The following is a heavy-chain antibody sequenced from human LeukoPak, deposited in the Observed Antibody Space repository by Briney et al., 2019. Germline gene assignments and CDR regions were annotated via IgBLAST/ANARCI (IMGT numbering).Heavy chain of an antibody. CDR3: AKDRGSLDYYYMDA. D-gene: IGHD3-10*01. V-gene: IGHV3-9*01. CDR1: GFTFDDYA. J-gene: IGHJ6*03. Sequence: GGSLRLSCAASGFTFDDYAMHWVRQAPGKGLEWVSGISWNSGSIGYADSVKGRFTISRDNAKNSLYLQMNSLRAEDTALYYCAKDRGSLDYYYMDAWGKGTTVTVSS. CDR2: ISWNSGSI.